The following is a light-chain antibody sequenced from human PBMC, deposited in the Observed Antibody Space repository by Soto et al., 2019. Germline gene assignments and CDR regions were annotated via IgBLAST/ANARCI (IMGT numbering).Light chain of an antibody. J-gene: IGKJ2*01. CDR2: GAF. V-gene: IGKV3-15*01. CDR1: QIIGTN. Sequence: ENVLTQSPATLSVSPGERATLSCRTSQIIGTNLACYQQKPGQAPRLLIYGAFIRAPGFPVRFRGTGSGSEFTLTMSSLQTEDGALYYCQQYDKWPYTFGQGTNVEIK. CDR3: QQYDKWPYT.